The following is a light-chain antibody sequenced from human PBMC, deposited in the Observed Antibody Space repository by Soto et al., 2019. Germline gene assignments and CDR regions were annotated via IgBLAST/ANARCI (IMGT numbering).Light chain of an antibody. J-gene: IGKJ1*01. CDR3: QQSFFAPPT. Sequence: IQMTQSPSTLSASVGDRVTITCRASQNVRSYLNWYQQKSGKAPKLLIYESTNLEGGAPSRFSGDGFGTDFTLTISSLHHEDFATYYCQQSFFAPPTFGRGTKVDIK. V-gene: IGKV1-39*01. CDR1: QNVRSY. CDR2: EST.